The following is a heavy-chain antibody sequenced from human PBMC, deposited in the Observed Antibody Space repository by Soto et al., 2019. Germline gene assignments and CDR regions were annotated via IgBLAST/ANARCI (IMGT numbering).Heavy chain of an antibody. CDR2: IVVGSGNT. J-gene: IGHJ6*02. D-gene: IGHD2-15*01. Sequence: QMQLVQSGPEVKKPGTSVKVSCKASGFTFTSSAVQWVRQARGQRLEWIGWIVVGSGNTNYAQKFQERVTITRDMSTSTAYMELSSLRSEDTAVYYWAAGRRGYCSGGSCYPVGMDVWGQGTTVTVSS. V-gene: IGHV1-58*01. CDR1: GFTFTSSA. CDR3: AAGRRGYCSGGSCYPVGMDV.